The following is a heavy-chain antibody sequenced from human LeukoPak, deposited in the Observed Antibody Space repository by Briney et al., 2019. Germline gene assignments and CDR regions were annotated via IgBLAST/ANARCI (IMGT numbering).Heavy chain of an antibody. D-gene: IGHD3-22*01. CDR1: GGTFSSYA. V-gene: IGHV1-69*13. J-gene: IGHJ4*02. CDR2: IIPIFGTA. Sequence: SVKVSCKASGGTFSSYAISWVRQAPGQGLEWMGGIIPIFGTAHYAQKFQGRVTITADESKSTAYMELSSLRSEDKAVYYCARDKWAAGGSRWHYYDSSGYYFDYWGQGTLVTVSS. CDR3: ARDKWAAGGSRWHYYDSSGYYFDY.